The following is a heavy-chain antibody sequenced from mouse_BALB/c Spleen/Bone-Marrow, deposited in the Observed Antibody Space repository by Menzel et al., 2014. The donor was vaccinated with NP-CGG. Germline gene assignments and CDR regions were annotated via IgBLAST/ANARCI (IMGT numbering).Heavy chain of an antibody. D-gene: IGHD2-14*01. V-gene: IGHV1-67*01. CDR3: ARSGEVRNAMDH. CDR2: ISGYYGDA. J-gene: IGHJ4*01. Sequence: QVQLQQPGAELVRPGVSVKISCKGSGYTFTDYAIRWVKQSHAKSLEWIGLISGYYGDAIYNQKFKGKATMTVDKSSRTAYMDLARLTSEDSAIYYCARSGEVRNAMDHWGQGTSVTVSS. CDR1: GYTFTDYA.